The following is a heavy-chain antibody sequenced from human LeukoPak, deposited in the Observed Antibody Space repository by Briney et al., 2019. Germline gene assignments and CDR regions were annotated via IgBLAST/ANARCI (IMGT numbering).Heavy chain of an antibody. CDR3: AKDMGLYYYDSSGYYYYYGMDV. Sequence: GGSLRLSCAASGFTFDDYAMHWVRQAPGKGLEWVSGISWNSGSIGYAGSVKGRFTISRDNAKNSLYLQMNSLRAEDMALYYCAKDMGLYYYDSSGYYYYYGMDVWGQGTTVTVSS. CDR1: GFTFDDYA. V-gene: IGHV3-9*03. D-gene: IGHD3-22*01. J-gene: IGHJ6*02. CDR2: ISWNSGSI.